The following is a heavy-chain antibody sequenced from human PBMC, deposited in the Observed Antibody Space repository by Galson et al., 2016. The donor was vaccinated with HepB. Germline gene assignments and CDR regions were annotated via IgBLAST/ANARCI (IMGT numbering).Heavy chain of an antibody. CDR1: GFTFSSYG. D-gene: IGHD4/OR15-4a*01. CDR3: AKDKVYGADYYQLIFFDS. V-gene: IGHV3-30*18. CDR2: ISYDGST. J-gene: IGHJ4*02. Sequence: SLRLSCAASGFTFSSYGMHWVRQAPGKGLEWVAFISYDGSTYFADSVKGRFTISRDNSKNTLYLQMNSLRAGDTAVYYCAKDKVYGADYYQLIFFDSWGQGTLVTVSS.